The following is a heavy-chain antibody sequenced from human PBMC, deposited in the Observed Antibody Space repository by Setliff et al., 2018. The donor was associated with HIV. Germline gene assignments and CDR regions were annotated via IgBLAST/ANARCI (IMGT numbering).Heavy chain of an antibody. CDR1: GYTFTNYD. CDR2: MNPNSGNT. Sequence: GPSVKVSCKSSGYTFTNYDINWVRQAAGQGLEWMGWMNPNSGNTGYAQKFQGRVTMTRSTSITTAYMELSSLRSEDTAVYYCARAIPDYGDYYFDYWG. D-gene: IGHD4-17*01. V-gene: IGHV1-8*02. CDR3: ARAIPDYGDYYFDY. J-gene: IGHJ4*01.